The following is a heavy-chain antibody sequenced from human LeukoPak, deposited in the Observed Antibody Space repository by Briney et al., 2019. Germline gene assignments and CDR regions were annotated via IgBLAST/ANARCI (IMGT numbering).Heavy chain of an antibody. Sequence: GASVKVSCKTSGYSFTNYGLTWVRQAPGQGLEWMGWISPYNDNTNYAQKFQGRVTMTTDTSTRTAYTELRSLRSDDTAVYYCARRLDIVVSIAFDIWGQGTMVIVSS. CDR2: ISPYNDNT. J-gene: IGHJ3*02. CDR1: GYSFTNYG. D-gene: IGHD5-12*01. CDR3: ARRLDIVVSIAFDI. V-gene: IGHV1-18*01.